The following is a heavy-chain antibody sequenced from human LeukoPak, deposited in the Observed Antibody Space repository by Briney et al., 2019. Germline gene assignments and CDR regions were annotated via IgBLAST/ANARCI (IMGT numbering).Heavy chain of an antibody. CDR2: TRDKANSYTT. V-gene: IGHV3-72*01. J-gene: IGHJ3*02. CDR1: GFTFSDHY. D-gene: IGHD3-22*01. Sequence: GRSLRLSCAASGFTFSDHYMDWVRQAPGQGLEWVGRTRDKANSYTTEYAASVKGRFTISRDDSRNSLYLQMNSLKTEDTAVYYCARAYDTSGYYFDSFDMWGQGTMVTVSS. CDR3: ARAYDTSGYYFDSFDM.